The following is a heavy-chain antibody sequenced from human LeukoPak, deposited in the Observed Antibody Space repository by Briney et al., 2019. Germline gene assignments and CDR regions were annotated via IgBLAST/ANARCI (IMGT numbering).Heavy chain of an antibody. CDR2: ISAYNGNT. CDR1: GYTFTSYG. J-gene: IGHJ4*02. D-gene: IGHD5-18*01. V-gene: IGHV1-18*01. CDR3: ARDEDTPMVTGYDY. Sequence: ASVKVSCKASGYTFTSYGISWVRQAPGQGLEWMGWISAYNGNTNYAQKLQCRVTMTTDTSTSTAYMELRSLRSDDTAVYYCARDEDTPMVTGYDYWGQGTLVTVSS.